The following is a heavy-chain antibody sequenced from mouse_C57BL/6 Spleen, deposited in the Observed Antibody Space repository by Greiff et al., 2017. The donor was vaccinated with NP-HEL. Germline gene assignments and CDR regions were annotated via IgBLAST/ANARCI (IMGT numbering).Heavy chain of an antibody. Sequence: EVKLRESGPGMVKPSQSLSLTCTVTGYSITSGYDWHWIRHFPGNKLEWMGYISYSGSTNYNPSLKSRISITHDTSKNHFFLKLNSVSTEDTATYYCARGNYDYANYAMDYWGQGTSVTVSS. D-gene: IGHD2-4*01. V-gene: IGHV3-1*01. CDR2: ISYSGST. J-gene: IGHJ4*01. CDR1: GYSITSGYD. CDR3: ARGNYDYANYAMDY.